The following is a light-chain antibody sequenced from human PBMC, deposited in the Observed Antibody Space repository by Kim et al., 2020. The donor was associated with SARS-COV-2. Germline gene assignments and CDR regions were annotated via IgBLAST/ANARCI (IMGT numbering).Light chain of an antibody. CDR3: CSYAGSYTWL. V-gene: IGLV2-11*01. CDR1: SSDVCRYDY. J-gene: IGLJ3*02. Sequence: QSALTQPRSVSGSPGQSVTISCTGTSSDVCRYDYVSWHQQHPGKVPKLIIYDVNKRPSGVPDRFSGAKSGNTASLTISGLQADDEADYYCCSYAGSYTWLFGEGTKVTVL. CDR2: DVN.